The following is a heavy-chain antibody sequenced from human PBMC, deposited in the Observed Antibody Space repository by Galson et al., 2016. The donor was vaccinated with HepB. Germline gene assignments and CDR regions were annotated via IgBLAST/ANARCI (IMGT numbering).Heavy chain of an antibody. V-gene: IGHV5-10-1*01. Sequence: QSGAEVKKPGESLRISCKGSGYSFTNYWISWVRQVPGKGLEWMGRIKPSDSYTNYSPSFQGHVTISADKSISAAYLQWSSLKASDSAIFYCARHKVRGFSDVWGQGTTVTVSS. CDR1: GYSFTNYW. CDR2: IKPSDSYT. CDR3: ARHKVRGFSDV. J-gene: IGHJ6*02. D-gene: IGHD3-10*01.